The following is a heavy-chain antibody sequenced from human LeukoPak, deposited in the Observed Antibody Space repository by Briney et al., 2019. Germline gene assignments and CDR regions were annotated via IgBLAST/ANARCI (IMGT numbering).Heavy chain of an antibody. CDR1: GFTFSSYS. CDR3: ARREVTYYYDSSGYYSPKPFDY. V-gene: IGHV3-21*05. J-gene: IGHJ4*02. D-gene: IGHD3-22*01. CDR2: ISSSSSFT. Sequence: GGSLRLSCAASGFTFSSYSMNWVRQAPGKGLEWVSYISSSSSFTYYADSVKGRFTISRDNAKNSLYLQMNSLRAEDTAVYYCARREVTYYYDSSGYYSPKPFDYWGQGTLVTVSS.